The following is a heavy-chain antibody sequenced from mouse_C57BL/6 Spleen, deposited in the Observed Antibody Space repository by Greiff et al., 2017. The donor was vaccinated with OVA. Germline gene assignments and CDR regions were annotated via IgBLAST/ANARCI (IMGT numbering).Heavy chain of an antibody. Sequence: EVQVVESGGGLVKPGGSLKLSCAASGFTFSDYGMHWVRQAPEKGLEWVAYISSGSSTIYYADTVKGRFTISRDNAKNTLFLQMTSLRSEDTAMYYCARSPHYDYDGYAMDYWGQGTSVTVSS. CDR3: ARSPHYDYDGYAMDY. CDR2: ISSGSSTI. V-gene: IGHV5-17*01. J-gene: IGHJ4*01. D-gene: IGHD2-4*01. CDR1: GFTFSDYG.